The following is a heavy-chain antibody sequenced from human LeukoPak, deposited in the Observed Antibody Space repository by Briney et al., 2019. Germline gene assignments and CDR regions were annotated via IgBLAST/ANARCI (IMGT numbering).Heavy chain of an antibody. CDR3: AKVGWVGSPGPYFDS. J-gene: IGHJ4*02. Sequence: PGGSLRLSCEVSGITFSSYGMHWVRQAPGKGPEWVAVISYDAKRRDYADSVKGRFTISRDDSKNTFYLQMNSLTVEDTAIYYCAKVGWVGSPGPYFDSGGQGPRVTVAP. CDR1: GITFSSYG. CDR2: ISYDAKRR. D-gene: IGHD2-2*03. V-gene: IGHV3-30*18.